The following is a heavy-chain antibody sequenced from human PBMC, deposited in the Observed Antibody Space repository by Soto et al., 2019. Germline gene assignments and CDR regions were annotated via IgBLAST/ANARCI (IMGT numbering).Heavy chain of an antibody. D-gene: IGHD6-19*01. Sequence: EVQLLESGGGLVQPGGSLRLSCAASGFTFSSYAMSWIRQAPGKGLEWVSAISGSGGSTYYADSVKGRFTISRDNSKNTLYLQMNSLRAEDTAVYYCAKDREVYSSGWYSGGDYWGQGTLVTVSS. V-gene: IGHV3-23*01. J-gene: IGHJ4*02. CDR1: GFTFSSYA. CDR2: ISGSGGST. CDR3: AKDREVYSSGWYSGGDY.